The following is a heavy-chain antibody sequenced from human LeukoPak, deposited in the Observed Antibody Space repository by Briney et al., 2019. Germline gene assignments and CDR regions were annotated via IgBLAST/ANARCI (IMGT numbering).Heavy chain of an antibody. J-gene: IGHJ4*02. Sequence: SETLSLTCTVSGGSISSYYWSWIRQPPGKGLEWIGYIYYSGSTNYNPSLKSRVTISVDTSKNQFSLKLSSVTAAGTAVYYCARDPRQLTPGYFDYWGQGTLVTVSS. CDR2: IYYSGST. V-gene: IGHV4-59*01. D-gene: IGHD6-13*01. CDR3: ARDPRQLTPGYFDY. CDR1: GGSISSYY.